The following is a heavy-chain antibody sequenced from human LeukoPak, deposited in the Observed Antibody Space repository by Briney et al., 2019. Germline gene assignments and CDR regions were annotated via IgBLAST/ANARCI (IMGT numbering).Heavy chain of an antibody. CDR1: GFTFSSCW. J-gene: IGHJ4*02. CDR2: IKQDESEK. V-gene: IGHV3-7*01. CDR3: ARDKIEGPTKLDY. D-gene: IGHD1-1*01. Sequence: GGSLRLSCAASGFTFSSCWMSWVRQAPGKGLEWVANIKQDESEKYVDSLKGRFTISRDNAKNSLYLQMNSLRAEDTAVYYCARDKIEGPTKLDYWGQGILVTVSS.